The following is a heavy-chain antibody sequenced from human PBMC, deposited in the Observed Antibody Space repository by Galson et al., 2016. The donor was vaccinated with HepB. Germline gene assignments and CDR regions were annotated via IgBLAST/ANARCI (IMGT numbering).Heavy chain of an antibody. CDR2: ISSRSTDI. CDR3: GKHGGFDY. J-gene: IGHJ4*02. CDR1: GFTLSGYI. V-gene: IGHV3-21*04. D-gene: IGHD3-16*01. Sequence: SLRLSCAASGFTLSGYIMNWVRQAPGKGLEWVSSISSRSTDIYYADSVKGRFTISRDNAKNSVFLQMNSQTAGDTAIYYCGKHGGFDYWGQGALVTVSS.